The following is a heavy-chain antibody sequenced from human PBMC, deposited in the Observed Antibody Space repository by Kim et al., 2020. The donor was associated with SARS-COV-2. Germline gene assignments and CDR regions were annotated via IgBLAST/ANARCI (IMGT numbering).Heavy chain of an antibody. Sequence: ASVKVSCKASGYTFTTYFIHWVRQAPGQGLEWMGKINPTDGSTSSAQRFQGRLTVTSDTSTSTVYMELSSLTSEDTAVYYCAREVNRDDYKRYFDFWGQGTLVTGSS. J-gene: IGHJ4*02. V-gene: IGHV1-46*01. CDR1: GYTFTTYF. CDR3: AREVNRDDYKRYFDF. CDR2: INPTDGST. D-gene: IGHD4-4*01.